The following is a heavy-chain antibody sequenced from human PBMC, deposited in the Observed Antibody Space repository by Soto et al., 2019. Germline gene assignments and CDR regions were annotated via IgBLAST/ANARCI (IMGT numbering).Heavy chain of an antibody. Sequence: ASVKVSCKASGYTFTNYGINWVRQAPGQGLEWMGWISANNGTTIYAQKLQDRVTMTRDTSTSTANMELSTLRSEDRAMYFCARGVDAGVDVWGQGTTVTVSS. V-gene: IGHV1-18*01. CDR2: ISANNGTT. CDR1: GYTFTNYG. J-gene: IGHJ6*02. CDR3: ARGVDAGVDV. D-gene: IGHD1-1*01.